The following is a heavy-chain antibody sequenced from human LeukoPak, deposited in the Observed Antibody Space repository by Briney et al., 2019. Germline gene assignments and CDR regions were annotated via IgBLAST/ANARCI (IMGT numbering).Heavy chain of an antibody. CDR3: ATYRLYSSSPGVFDY. D-gene: IGHD6-6*01. CDR1: GYTFTGYY. CDR2: FDPEDGET. J-gene: IGHJ4*02. V-gene: IGHV1-24*01. Sequence: GASVKVSCKASGYTFTGYYMHWVRQAPGKGLEWMGGFDPEDGETIYAQKFQGRVTMTEDTSTDTAYMELSSLRSEDTAVYYCATYRLYSSSPGVFDYWGQGTLVTVSS.